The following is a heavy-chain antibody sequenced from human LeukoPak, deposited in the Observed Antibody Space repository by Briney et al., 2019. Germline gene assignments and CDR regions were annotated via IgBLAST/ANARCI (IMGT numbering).Heavy chain of an antibody. V-gene: IGHV3-48*04. CDR2: ITSSSSNI. Sequence: GGSLRLSCAASGFTFSNYAMTWVRQAPGKGLEWVSYITSSSSNIYYADSVRGRFTISRDNAENSLYLQMNSLRAEDTAVYYCARGLCGGDCSSGRFFDLWGRGTLVTVSS. CDR1: GFTFSNYA. D-gene: IGHD2-21*02. CDR3: ARGLCGGDCSSGRFFDL. J-gene: IGHJ2*01.